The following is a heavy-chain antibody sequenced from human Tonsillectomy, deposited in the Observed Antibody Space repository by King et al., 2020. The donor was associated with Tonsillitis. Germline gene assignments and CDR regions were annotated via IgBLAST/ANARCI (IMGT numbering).Heavy chain of an antibody. CDR3: ASSVEMAIMPDY. J-gene: IGHJ4*02. D-gene: IGHD5-24*01. CDR2: IDPSDSYT. Sequence: VQLVESGAEVKKPGESLRISCKGSGYSFTSYWINWVRQMPGKGLEWMGKIDPSDSYTNYSPSFQGHVTISADKSIRTAYLQWSSLKASDTAMYYCASSVEMAIMPDYCGQGTLVTVSS. V-gene: IGHV5-10-1*03. CDR1: GYSFTSYW.